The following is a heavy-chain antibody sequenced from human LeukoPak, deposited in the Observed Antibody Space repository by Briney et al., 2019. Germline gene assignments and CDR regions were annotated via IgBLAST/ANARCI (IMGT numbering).Heavy chain of an antibody. V-gene: IGHV1-2*02. CDR1: GYTFTGYY. Sequence: ASVKVSCKASGYTFTGYYMHWVRQAPGQGLELMGWINPNSGGTNYAQKSQGRVTMTRDTSISTAYMELSRLRSDDTAVYYCASIAAHAAFDIWGQGTMVTVSS. D-gene: IGHD6-6*01. J-gene: IGHJ3*02. CDR2: INPNSGGT. CDR3: ASIAAHAAFDI.